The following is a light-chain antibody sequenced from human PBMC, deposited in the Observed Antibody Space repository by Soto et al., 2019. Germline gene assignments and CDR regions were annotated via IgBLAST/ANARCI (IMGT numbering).Light chain of an antibody. Sequence: DIQLTQSPSFLSASVGDRVTITCRASQGISSYLAWYQQKPGKAPKLLIYAIYTLQSGVPSRFSGSGSGKEFTLTISSLKPEDFATYYCQQLKSYPITLGQGTRLEIK. CDR1: QGISSY. V-gene: IGKV1-9*01. CDR2: AIY. J-gene: IGKJ5*01. CDR3: QQLKSYPIT.